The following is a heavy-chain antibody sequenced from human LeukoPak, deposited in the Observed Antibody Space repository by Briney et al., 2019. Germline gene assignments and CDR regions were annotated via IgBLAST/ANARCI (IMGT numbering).Heavy chain of an antibody. CDR3: ASDFWSGFRYNWFDP. J-gene: IGHJ5*02. Sequence: SETLSLTCIVSGGSISSSSYYWGWIRQPPGKGLEWIGSIYYSGSTYYNPSLKSRVTISVDTSKNQFSLKLSSVTAADTAVYYCASDFWSGFRYNWFDPWGQGTLVTVSS. CDR1: GGSISSSSYY. V-gene: IGHV4-39*07. D-gene: IGHD3-3*01. CDR2: IYYSGST.